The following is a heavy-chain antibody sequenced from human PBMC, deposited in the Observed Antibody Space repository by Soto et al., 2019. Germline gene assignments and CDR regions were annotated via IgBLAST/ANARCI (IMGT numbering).Heavy chain of an antibody. CDR3: AGHGYDY. V-gene: IGHV3-23*01. J-gene: IGHJ4*02. D-gene: IGHD6-25*01. Sequence: GSLILSCESSGFTFTSYSISWVLQAPGKGLEWVSVISGSGGSTYYADSVKGRFTISRDNYKNTLYLQMNRLRAEDAAVCYCAGHGYDYWGQGTLVTVSS. CDR1: GFTFTSYS. CDR2: ISGSGGST.